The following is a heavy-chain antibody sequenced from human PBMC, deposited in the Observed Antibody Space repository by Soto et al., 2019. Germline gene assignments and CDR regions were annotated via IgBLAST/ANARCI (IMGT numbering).Heavy chain of an antibody. V-gene: IGHV3-30-3*01. CDR2: ISYDGSNK. J-gene: IGHJ3*02. Sequence: GGSLRLSCAASGFTFSSYAMHWVRQAPGKGLEWVAVISYDGSNKYYADSVKGRFTISRDNSKNTLYLQMNSLRAEDTAVYYCARDTLTGDAFDIWGQGTMVTVSS. D-gene: IGHD2-15*01. CDR3: ARDTLTGDAFDI. CDR1: GFTFSSYA.